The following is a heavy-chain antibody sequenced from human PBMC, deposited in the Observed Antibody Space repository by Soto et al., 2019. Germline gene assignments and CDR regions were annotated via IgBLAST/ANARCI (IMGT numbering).Heavy chain of an antibody. CDR1: GFTFSTYG. Sequence: QVQLVESGGGVVQPGRSLRLSCAASGFTFSTYGMHWVRQDRGKGLEWVAAISYDGSNKYYADSVKGRFTISRDNSKNTLYLQMNSLRAEDTAVYYCAKDPTPYSSNWDYYYGMDVWGQGTTVTVSS. V-gene: IGHV3-30*18. J-gene: IGHJ6*02. CDR3: AKDPTPYSSNWDYYYGMDV. D-gene: IGHD6-13*01. CDR2: ISYDGSNK.